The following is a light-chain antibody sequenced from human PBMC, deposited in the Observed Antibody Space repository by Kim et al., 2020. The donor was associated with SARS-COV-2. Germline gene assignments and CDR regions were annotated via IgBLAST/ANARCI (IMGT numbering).Light chain of an antibody. CDR1: QSVDTD. V-gene: IGKV3-11*01. CDR2: AAS. CDR3: HQRRKWPRT. J-gene: IGKJ1*01. Sequence: EVVLTQSPATVSLSPGERVTFSCRASQSVDTDLAWYQQRPGQAPRLLIYAASNRATGIPVRFSGSGSGTDFTLTISSLEPEDSAVYYCHQRRKWPRTFGQGTKVDIK.